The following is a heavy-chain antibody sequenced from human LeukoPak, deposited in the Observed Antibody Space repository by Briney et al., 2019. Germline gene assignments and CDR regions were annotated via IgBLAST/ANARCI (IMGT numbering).Heavy chain of an antibody. Sequence: GGSLRLSCAASGFTFSSYGMHWVRQAPGKGLEWVAVISYDGSNKYYADSMKGRFTISRDNSKNTLFLQMNSLRAEDTAVYYCAKKGDFGYYFDYWGQGTLVTVSS. J-gene: IGHJ4*02. CDR2: ISYDGSNK. V-gene: IGHV3-30*18. CDR1: GFTFSSYG. CDR3: AKKGDFGYYFDY. D-gene: IGHD3-10*01.